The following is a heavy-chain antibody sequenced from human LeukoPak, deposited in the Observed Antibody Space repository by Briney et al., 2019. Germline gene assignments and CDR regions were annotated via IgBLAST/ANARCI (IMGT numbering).Heavy chain of an antibody. V-gene: IGHV3-48*03. Sequence: GGSLRLSCAASGFTFSSYEMNWVRQAPGKGLEWVSYISSSGSTIYYADSVKGRFTISRDNAKNSLYLQMNSLRAEDTAVYYCAKDLGSYYLSGAFDIWGQGTMVTVSS. CDR2: ISSSGSTI. CDR3: AKDLGSYYLSGAFDI. CDR1: GFTFSSYE. D-gene: IGHD1-26*01. J-gene: IGHJ3*02.